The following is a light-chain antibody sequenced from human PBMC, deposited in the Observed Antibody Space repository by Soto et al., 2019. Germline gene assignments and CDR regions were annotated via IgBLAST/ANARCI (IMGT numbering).Light chain of an antibody. CDR2: YDK. V-gene: IGLV3-21*04. Sequence: SYELTQPSSVSVAPGETAKLTCWENNIGSQSVHWYRQKPGQAPVVVMSYDKDRPSGIPERFSGSNSGNTATLTINRVEAGDEADYYCQVWNSGSDHVVFGGGTKLTVL. J-gene: IGLJ2*01. CDR1: NIGSQS. CDR3: QVWNSGSDHVV.